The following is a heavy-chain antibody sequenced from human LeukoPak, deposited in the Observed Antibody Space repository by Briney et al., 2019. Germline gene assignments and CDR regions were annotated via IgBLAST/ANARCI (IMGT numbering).Heavy chain of an antibody. CDR3: ARGLPGIAAAVDY. V-gene: IGHV4-59*01. J-gene: IGHJ4*02. CDR1: GGSISSYY. CDR2: IYYSGST. Sequence: SETLSLTCTVSGGSISSYYWSWIRQPPGKGLEGIGYIYYSGSTNYNPSLKSRVTISVDTSKNQFSLKLSSVTAADTAVYYCARGLPGIAAAVDYWGQGTLVTVSS. D-gene: IGHD6-13*01.